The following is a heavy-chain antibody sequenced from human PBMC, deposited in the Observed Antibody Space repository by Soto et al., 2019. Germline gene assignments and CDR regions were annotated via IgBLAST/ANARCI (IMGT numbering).Heavy chain of an antibody. CDR3: TTGFIVATIWDAFDI. V-gene: IGHV3-15*01. CDR1: GFTFSNAW. J-gene: IGHJ3*02. D-gene: IGHD5-12*01. CDR2: IKSKTDGGTT. Sequence: GGSLRLSCAASGFTFSNAWMSWVRQAPGKGLEWVGRIKSKTDGGTTDYAAPVKGRFTISRDDSKNTLYLQMNSLKTEDTGVYYCTTGFIVATIWDAFDIWGQGTMVTVSS.